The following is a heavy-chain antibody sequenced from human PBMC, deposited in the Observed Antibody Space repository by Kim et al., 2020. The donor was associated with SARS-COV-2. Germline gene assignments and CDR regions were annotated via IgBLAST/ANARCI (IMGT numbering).Heavy chain of an antibody. V-gene: IGHV3-21*01. CDR2: ISSSSSYI. J-gene: IGHJ6*02. CDR3: ARVRARIYYYGMDV. CDR1: GFTFSSYS. Sequence: GGSLRLSCAASGFTFSSYSMNWVRQAPGKGLEWVSSISSSSSYIYYADSVKGRFTISRDNAKNSLYLQMNSLRAEDTAVYYCARVRARIYYYGMDVWGQGTTVTVSS.